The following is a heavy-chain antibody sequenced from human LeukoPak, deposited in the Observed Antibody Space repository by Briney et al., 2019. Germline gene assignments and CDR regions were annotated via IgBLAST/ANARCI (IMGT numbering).Heavy chain of an antibody. D-gene: IGHD1-26*01. CDR2: ISSSSTYI. CDR1: GFTFSNYA. CDR3: AKEVGAAAFDY. Sequence: GGSLRLSCAASGFTFSNYAMSWVRQAPGKGLEWVSSISSSSTYIYYADSVKGRFTISRDNSENTLYLQMNSLRPDDTALYYCAKEVGAAAFDYWGQGTLVTVSS. J-gene: IGHJ4*02. V-gene: IGHV3-21*01.